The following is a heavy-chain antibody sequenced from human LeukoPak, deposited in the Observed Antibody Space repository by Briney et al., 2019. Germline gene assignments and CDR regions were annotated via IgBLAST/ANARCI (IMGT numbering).Heavy chain of an antibody. Sequence: GGPLRLPWAPSDFSDGSNYMSWVPRAPGKGLEGVSLINSYGSTTSYADSVKGRFTISRDNAKNTLYLQMNSLRAEDTAVYYCARSFQAQRVYYFDYWGQGTLVTVSS. V-gene: IGHV3-74*01. CDR2: INSYGSTT. J-gene: IGHJ4*02. CDR1: DFSDGSNY. CDR3: ARSFQAQRVYYFDY. D-gene: IGHD6-13*01.